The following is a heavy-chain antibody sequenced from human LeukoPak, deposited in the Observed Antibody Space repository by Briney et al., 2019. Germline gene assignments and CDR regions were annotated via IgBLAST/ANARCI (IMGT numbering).Heavy chain of an antibody. CDR1: GYTFTGYY. J-gene: IGHJ5*02. D-gene: IGHD4-17*01. CDR2: ISAYNGNT. V-gene: IGHV1-18*04. CDR3: AREGNGDSRLVWFDP. Sequence: ASVKVSCKASGYTFTGYYMHWVRQAPGQGLEWMGWISAYNGNTNYAQKLQGRVPMTTDTSTSTAYMELRSLRSDDTAVYYCAREGNGDSRLVWFDPWGQGTLVTVSS.